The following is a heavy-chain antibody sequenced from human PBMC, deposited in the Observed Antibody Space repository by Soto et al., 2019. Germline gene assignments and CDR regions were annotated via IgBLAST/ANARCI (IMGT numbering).Heavy chain of an antibody. CDR2: ISGSGGST. CDR3: AKDQGGNSPYYDFWSGLVGY. Sequence: GGSLRLSCAASGFTFSSYAMSWVRQAPGKGLEWVSAISGSGGSTYYADSGKGRFTISRDNSKNTLYLQMNSLRAEDTAVYYCAKDQGGNSPYYDFWSGLVGYWGQGTLVTVSS. J-gene: IGHJ4*02. V-gene: IGHV3-23*01. CDR1: GFTFSSYA. D-gene: IGHD3-3*01.